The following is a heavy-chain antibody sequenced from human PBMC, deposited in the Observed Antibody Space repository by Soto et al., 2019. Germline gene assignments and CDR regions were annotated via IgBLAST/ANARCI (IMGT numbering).Heavy chain of an antibody. CDR2: IYYSGNT. V-gene: IGHV4-59*12. D-gene: IGHD3-16*01. CDR1: GGSMRNYF. Sequence: SETLSLTCTVSGGSMRNYFWTWIRQPPGKGLEWIGHIYYSGNTDYNPSLKSRLAISIDTSKNQFSLKLSSVTAADTAVYFCAREGGESSDGLYYFDSWGQGSLVTVSS. CDR3: AREGGESSDGLYYFDS. J-gene: IGHJ4*02.